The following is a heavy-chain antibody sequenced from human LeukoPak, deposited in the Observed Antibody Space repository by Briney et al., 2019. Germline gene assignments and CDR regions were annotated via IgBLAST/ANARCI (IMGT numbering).Heavy chain of an antibody. CDR1: GFTFSAYA. CDR2: ISSDETNT. V-gene: IGHV3-30-3*01. J-gene: IGHJ4*02. Sequence: GGSLRLSCAASGFTFSAYAMHWVRQAPGTGLEWVAVISSDETNTFYADSVKGRFTISRDNLKKTLYLQMNSMRVEDAAVYYCARGHLYDDYGSGHYWGQGTLVTVSS. D-gene: IGHD4-17*01. CDR3: ARGHLYDDYGSGHY.